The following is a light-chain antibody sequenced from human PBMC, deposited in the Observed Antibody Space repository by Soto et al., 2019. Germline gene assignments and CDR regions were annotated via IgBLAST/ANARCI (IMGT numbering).Light chain of an antibody. CDR1: QGISSY. J-gene: IGKJ5*01. Sequence: IQLTQSPSSLSASVGDRGTITCRASQGISSYLAWYQQKPGKAPKLLIYAASTLQSGVPSRFSGSGSGTEYTLTISSLQPADFATYYCQQLNSYPLTFGQGTRLEIK. CDR3: QQLNSYPLT. CDR2: AAS. V-gene: IGKV1-9*01.